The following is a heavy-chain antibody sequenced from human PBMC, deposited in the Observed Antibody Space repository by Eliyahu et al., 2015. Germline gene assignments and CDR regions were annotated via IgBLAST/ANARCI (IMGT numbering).Heavy chain of an antibody. D-gene: IGHD1-26*01. CDR3: ARDNGGSYSGLATRSYWYFDL. CDR2: ISSSSSYI. Sequence: GLRWVSSISSSSSYIYYADSVKGRFTISRDNAKNSLYLQMNSLRAEDTAVYYCARDNGGSYSGLATRSYWYFDLWGRGTLVTVSS. J-gene: IGHJ2*01. V-gene: IGHV3-21*01.